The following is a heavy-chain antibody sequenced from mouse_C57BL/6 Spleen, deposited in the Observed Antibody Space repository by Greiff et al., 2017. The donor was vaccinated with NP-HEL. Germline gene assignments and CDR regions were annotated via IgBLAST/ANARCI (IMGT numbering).Heavy chain of an antibody. D-gene: IGHD1-1*01. CDR1: GYSITSGYY. J-gene: IGHJ2*01. V-gene: IGHV3-6*01. CDR3: ARVGYYGSSPDYFDY. CDR2: ISYDGSN. Sequence: EVKLVESGPGLVKPSQSLSPTCSVTGYSITSGYYWNWIRQFPGNKLEWMGYISYDGSNNYNPSLKNRISITRDTSKNQFFLKLNSVTTEDTATYYCARVGYYGSSPDYFDYWGQGTTLTVSS.